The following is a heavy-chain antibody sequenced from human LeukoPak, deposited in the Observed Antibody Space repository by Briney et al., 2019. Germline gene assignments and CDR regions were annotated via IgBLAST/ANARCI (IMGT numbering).Heavy chain of an antibody. V-gene: IGHV1-2*02. Sequence: ASVKVSCKASGYTFTGYYVHWVRQAPGQGLEWMGWINPNSGGTNHAQKFQGRVTMTRDTSISTVYMELSSLRSDDTAVYYCARALGVHGMDVWGQGTTVTVSS. CDR1: GYTFTGYY. CDR3: ARALGVHGMDV. D-gene: IGHD2-8*01. CDR2: INPNSGGT. J-gene: IGHJ6*02.